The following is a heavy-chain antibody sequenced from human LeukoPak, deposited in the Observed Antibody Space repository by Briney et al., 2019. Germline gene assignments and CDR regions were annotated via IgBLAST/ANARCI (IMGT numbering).Heavy chain of an antibody. CDR3: AKGSYYDSSGSFYFDY. CDR2: ISGSGDNT. CDR1: EFTFSSYS. Sequence: GGSLRLSCAASEFTFSSYSMNWVRQAPGKGLEWVSGISGSGDNTYYADSVKGRFTISRDNSKNTLYVQVNSLGTEDTAAYYCAKGSYYDSSGSFYFDYWGQGTLVTVSS. D-gene: IGHD3-22*01. J-gene: IGHJ4*02. V-gene: IGHV3-23*01.